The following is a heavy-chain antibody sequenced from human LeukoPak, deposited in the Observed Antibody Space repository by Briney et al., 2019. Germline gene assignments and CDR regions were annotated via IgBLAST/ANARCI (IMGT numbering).Heavy chain of an antibody. D-gene: IGHD5-24*01. CDR1: GFTFSSAW. CDR3: RRVRDY. Sequence: GGSLRLSCAASGFTFSSAWMSWVRQAPRKGLEWVGRITSKTDGGATDYAAPVKGRFTISRDDSKNTLYLQMNSLKTEDTAVYYCRRVRDYWGQGTLVTVSS. V-gene: IGHV3-15*01. J-gene: IGHJ4*02. CDR2: ITSKTDGGAT.